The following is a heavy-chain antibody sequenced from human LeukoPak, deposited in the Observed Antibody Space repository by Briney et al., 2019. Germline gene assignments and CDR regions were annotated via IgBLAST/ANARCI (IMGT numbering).Heavy chain of an antibody. D-gene: IGHD3-3*01. Sequence: PGGSLRLSCAASGFTFDDYAMHWVRQAPGKGLEWVSAISGSGGSTYYADSVKGRFTISRDNSKNTLYLQMNSLRAEDTAVYYCAKGARTLEWLHYTTPHAFDIWGQGTMVTVSS. V-gene: IGHV3-23*01. CDR2: ISGSGGST. CDR1: GFTFDDYA. CDR3: AKGARTLEWLHYTTPHAFDI. J-gene: IGHJ3*02.